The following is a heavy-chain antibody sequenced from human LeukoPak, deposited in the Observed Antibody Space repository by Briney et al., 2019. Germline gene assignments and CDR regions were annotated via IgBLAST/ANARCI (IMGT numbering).Heavy chain of an antibody. Sequence: PSETLSLTCAVSRGSISSNTWWSWVRQPPGKGLEWIGEIYRSGSTHYNPSLKSRVTISVDKTKNQFSLKLTSVTAADTAVYYCARVSPNTVTTLQYFDYWGQGTLVTVSS. V-gene: IGHV4-4*02. J-gene: IGHJ4*02. CDR3: ARVSPNTVTTLQYFDY. CDR1: RGSISSNTW. D-gene: IGHD4-17*01. CDR2: IYRSGST.